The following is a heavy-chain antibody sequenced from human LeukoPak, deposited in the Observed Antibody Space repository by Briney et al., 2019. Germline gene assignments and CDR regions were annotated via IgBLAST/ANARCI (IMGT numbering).Heavy chain of an antibody. CDR2: ISYDGSNK. D-gene: IGHD2-15*01. Sequence: GRSLRLSCAASGFTFSSYAMHWVRQAPGKGLEWVAVISYDGSNKYYADSVKGRFTISRDNSKNTLYLQMNSLRAEDTAVYYCAREGVVVSTLSGMDVWGQGTTVTVSS. CDR3: AREGVVVSTLSGMDV. J-gene: IGHJ6*02. V-gene: IGHV3-30-3*01. CDR1: GFTFSSYA.